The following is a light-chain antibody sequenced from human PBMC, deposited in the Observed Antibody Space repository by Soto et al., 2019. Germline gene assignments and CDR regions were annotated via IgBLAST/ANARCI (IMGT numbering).Light chain of an antibody. Sequence: DIQMTQSPASLSASVGDRVTITCRASQTISSYLNWYQQKAGAAPKLLIYSASTLQSGVLSRFSGSGFGTDYTLTISSLQPADFAVYYCQQTFRTPHTFGQGTKLDIK. CDR3: QQTFRTPHT. CDR2: SAS. J-gene: IGKJ2*01. V-gene: IGKV1-39*01. CDR1: QTISSY.